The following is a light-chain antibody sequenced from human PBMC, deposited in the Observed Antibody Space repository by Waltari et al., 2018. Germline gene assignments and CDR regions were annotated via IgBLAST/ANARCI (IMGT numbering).Light chain of an antibody. V-gene: IGLV3-1*01. CDR2: QRS. CDR3: QAWDRDGAV. Sequence: SYEVIQPPSVSVSPGPPAPSPCPGAHLVCRPTSWYQQRPGQSPVLLISQRSRRSSGVPERFSGSHSGNTATLTISGTQTVDEADYYCQAWDRDGAVFGDGTKLTVL. J-gene: IGLJ2*01. CDR1: HLVCRP.